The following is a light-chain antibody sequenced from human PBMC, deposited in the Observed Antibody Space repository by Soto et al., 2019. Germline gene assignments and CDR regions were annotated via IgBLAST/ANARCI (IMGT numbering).Light chain of an antibody. CDR3: QQYVSWT. CDR2: GAS. CDR1: QSISSNY. V-gene: IGKV3-20*01. J-gene: IGKJ1*01. Sequence: EIVLTQSPGTLSVSPGERATLSCRASQSISSNYLAWYQQKPGQAPRILIYGASSRATGIPDRLSGSGSGTDFALTISSLEPEDSAIYYCQQYVSWTFGQGTKVEIK.